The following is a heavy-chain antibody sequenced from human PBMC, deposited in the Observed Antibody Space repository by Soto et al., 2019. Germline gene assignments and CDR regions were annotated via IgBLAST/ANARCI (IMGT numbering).Heavy chain of an antibody. J-gene: IGHJ4*02. V-gene: IGHV4-30-4*01. CDR3: ARGLYYYDSSGYYADYYFDY. CDR1: GGSISSGDYY. CDR2: IYYSGST. D-gene: IGHD3-22*01. Sequence: SETLSLTCTVSGGSISSGDYYWSWIRQPPGKGLEWIGYIYYSGSTYYNPSLKSRVTISVDTSKNQFSLKLSSVTAADTAVYYCARGLYYYDSSGYYADYYFDYWGQGTLVTVSS.